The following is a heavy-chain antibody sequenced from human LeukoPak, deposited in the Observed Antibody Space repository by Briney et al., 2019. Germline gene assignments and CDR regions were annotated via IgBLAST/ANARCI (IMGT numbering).Heavy chain of an antibody. CDR2: ISVSEGTT. V-gene: IGHV3-23*01. CDR3: VKAPSGLIKGSYDV. D-gene: IGHD3-10*01. J-gene: IGHJ3*01. Sequence: PGGSLRLSCVASGFIFSDYAVTWVRQAPGKGLVWVSSISVSEGTTHCADSVKGRFTISRDNSKNTLYLQMNSLGVDDTAVYYCVKAPSGLIKGSYDVWGQGTMVTVSS. CDR1: GFIFSDYA.